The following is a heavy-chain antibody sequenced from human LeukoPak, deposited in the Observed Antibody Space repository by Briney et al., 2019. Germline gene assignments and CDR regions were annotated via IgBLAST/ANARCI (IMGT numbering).Heavy chain of an antibody. J-gene: IGHJ1*01. CDR1: GYTSTSYG. Sequence: ASVKVSCKASGYTSTSYGISWVRQAPGQGLEWVGWISAYNGNTNYAQKLQGRVTMTTDTSTSTAYMELRSLRSDDTAVYYCARDGAGEQWLVGEYFQHWGQGTLVTVSS. CDR2: ISAYNGNT. D-gene: IGHD6-19*01. CDR3: ARDGAGEQWLVGEYFQH. V-gene: IGHV1-18*01.